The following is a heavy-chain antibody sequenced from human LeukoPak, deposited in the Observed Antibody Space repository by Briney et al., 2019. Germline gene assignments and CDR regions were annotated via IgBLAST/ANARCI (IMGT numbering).Heavy chain of an antibody. D-gene: IGHD1-26*01. CDR3: ARGPLTGATAYYYYMDV. Sequence: SETLSLTCAASGGSISSSNWWSWVRQPPGKGLELIGEIYHSGSTNYNPSLKSRVTISVDKSKNQFSLKLSSVTAADTAVYYCARGPLTGATAYYYYMDVWGKGTTVTVSS. CDR1: GGSISSSNW. V-gene: IGHV4-4*02. J-gene: IGHJ6*03. CDR2: IYHSGST.